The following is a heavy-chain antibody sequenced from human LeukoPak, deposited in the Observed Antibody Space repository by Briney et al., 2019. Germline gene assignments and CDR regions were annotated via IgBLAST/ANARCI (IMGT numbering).Heavy chain of an antibody. V-gene: IGHV3-30*02. J-gene: IGHJ4*02. CDR2: IRYDGSNK. CDR1: GFTFSSYG. CDR3: AKDFLRYYYDGSGSDY. Sequence: GGSLRLSCAASGFTFSSYGMHWVRQAPGRGLEWVAFIRYDGSNKYYADSVKGRFTISRDNSKNTLYLQMNSLRAEDTAVYYCAKDFLRYYYDGSGSDYWGQGTLVTVSS. D-gene: IGHD3-22*01.